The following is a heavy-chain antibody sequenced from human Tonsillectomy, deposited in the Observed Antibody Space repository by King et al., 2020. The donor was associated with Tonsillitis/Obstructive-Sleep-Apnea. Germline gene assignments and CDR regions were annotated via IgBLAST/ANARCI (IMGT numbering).Heavy chain of an antibody. V-gene: IGHV4-31*03. J-gene: IGHJ5*02. CDR1: GGSISSGGYY. CDR2: IYYSGST. Sequence: QLQESGPGLVKPSQTLSLTCTVSGGSISSGGYYWNWIRQHPGKGLEWIGYIYYSGSTYYNPSLKSRVTISEDTSKNPFSLKLSSVTAADTAVYYCARDALPQNWFDPWGQGTLVTVSS. CDR3: ARDALPQNWFDP.